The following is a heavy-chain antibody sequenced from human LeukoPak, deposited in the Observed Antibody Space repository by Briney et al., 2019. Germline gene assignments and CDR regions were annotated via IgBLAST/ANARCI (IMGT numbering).Heavy chain of an antibody. CDR1: GGSISSSSYY. CDR3: ARESYYDSSGYSHDAFDI. Sequence: KTSETLSLTCTVSGGSISSSSYYWAWIRQPPGKGLEWIGSIYYSGNTYYKSSLKSRVTIAVDTSKNQFSLKLNSVTAAGTAVYYCARESYYDSSGYSHDAFDIWGQGTMVTVSS. CDR2: IYYSGNT. D-gene: IGHD3-22*01. J-gene: IGHJ3*02. V-gene: IGHV4-39*07.